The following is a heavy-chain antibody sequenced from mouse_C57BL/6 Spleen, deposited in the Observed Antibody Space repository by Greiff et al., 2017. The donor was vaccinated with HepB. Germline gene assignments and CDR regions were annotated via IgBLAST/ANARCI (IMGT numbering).Heavy chain of an antibody. J-gene: IGHJ4*01. CDR1: GFTFSDYY. D-gene: IGHD1-1*02. CDR2: ISNGGGST. CDR3: AGRVGGAMDY. V-gene: IGHV5-12*01. Sequence: EVMLVESGGGLVQPGGSLKLSCAASGFTFSDYYMYWVRQTPEKRLEWVAYISNGGGSTYYPDTVKGRFTISRDNAKNTLYLQMSRLKSEDTAMYYCAGRVGGAMDYWGQGTSVTVSS.